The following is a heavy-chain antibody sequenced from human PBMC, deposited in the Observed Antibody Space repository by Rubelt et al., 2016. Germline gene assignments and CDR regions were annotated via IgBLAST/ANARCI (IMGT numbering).Heavy chain of an antibody. CDR3: ARDGTDFWGGYSPYYYGMDV. CDR1: GFTFKIYA. V-gene: IGHV3-48*01. J-gene: IGHJ6*02. CDR2: ISTSGSTI. Sequence: EVQLVESGGGFVQPGGSLRLSCAASGFTFKIYAMSWVRQVPGKGLEWVSWISTSGSTIFYADSVKGRFTISRDNSKNTLYLQMNSLRVEDTAMYYCARDGTDFWGGYSPYYYGMDVWGQGTTVTVSS. D-gene: IGHD3-3*01.